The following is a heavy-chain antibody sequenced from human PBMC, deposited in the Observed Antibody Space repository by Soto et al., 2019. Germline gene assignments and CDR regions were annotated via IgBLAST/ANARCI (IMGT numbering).Heavy chain of an antibody. CDR2: ISYSGST. CDR3: ARCSGGSCYTDYYYGMDV. V-gene: IGHV4-59*12. Sequence: SETLSLTCTVSGGSISSYYWNWIRQPPGKGLEWIGYISYSGSTNYNPSLKSRVTISVDKSKNQFSLKLSSVTAADTAVYYCARCSGGSCYTDYYYGMDVWGQGTTVTVSS. CDR1: GGSISSYY. J-gene: IGHJ6*02. D-gene: IGHD2-15*01.